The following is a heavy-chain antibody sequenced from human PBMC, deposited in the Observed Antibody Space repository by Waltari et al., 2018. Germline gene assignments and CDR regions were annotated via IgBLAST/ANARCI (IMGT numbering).Heavy chain of an antibody. V-gene: IGHV3-33*01. CDR2: KWYDGTKT. D-gene: IGHD3-10*01. Sequence: QMQLVESGGGVVQPGRSLRLSCATSGFTFSSYAMHWVRQASGKGGVWVWVKWYDGTKTYHADSVSGRFSISRDNFQSILYLQMDSLRAEDTAVYYCARVHGRVHYYGMDIWGQGTTVIVSS. CDR1: GFTFSSYA. CDR3: ARVHGRVHYYGMDI. J-gene: IGHJ6*02.